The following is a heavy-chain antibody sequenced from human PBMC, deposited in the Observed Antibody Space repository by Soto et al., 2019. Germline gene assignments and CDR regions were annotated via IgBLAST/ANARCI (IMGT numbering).Heavy chain of an antibody. CDR2: IYHSEST. CDR3: ARGTTRIRGLFDY. D-gene: IGHD1-1*01. J-gene: IGHJ4*02. Sequence: SETLSLTCAVSGGSMYTPNWWTWVRQTPGKGLQWIGEIYHSESTNYNPSLKSRVTISVDKSKTQFSLNLTSVTAADTAMYYCARGTTRIRGLFDYWGRGILVTVSS. CDR1: GGSMYTPNW. V-gene: IGHV4-4*02.